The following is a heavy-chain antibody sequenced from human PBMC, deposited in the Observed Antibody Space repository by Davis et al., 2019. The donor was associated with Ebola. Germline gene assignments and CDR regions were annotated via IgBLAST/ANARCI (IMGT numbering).Heavy chain of an antibody. Sequence: GESLKISCAASGFTFSSYSMNWVRQAPGKGLEWVSAISGSGGSTYYADSVKGRFTISRDNSKNTLYLQMNSLRAEDTAVYYCAKHEELRYDYWGQGTLVTVSS. J-gene: IGHJ4*02. D-gene: IGHD1-7*01. CDR3: AKHEELRYDY. V-gene: IGHV3-23*01. CDR1: GFTFSSYS. CDR2: ISGSGGST.